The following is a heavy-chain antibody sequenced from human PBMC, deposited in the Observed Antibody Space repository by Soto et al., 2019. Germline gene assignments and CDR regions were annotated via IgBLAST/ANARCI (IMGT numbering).Heavy chain of an antibody. CDR1: GYSFISHW. D-gene: IGHD6-19*01. V-gene: IGHV5-51*01. CDR3: TRPQSSGWYDY. J-gene: IGHJ4*02. Sequence: GESLKISCKGSGYSFISHWIAWVRQTPGKGLEWMGIINPGDSDIRYSPSFQGQVTISADKSISTAYLQWSSLKASDTATYYCTRPQSSGWYDYWGQGTLVTVSS. CDR2: INPGDSDI.